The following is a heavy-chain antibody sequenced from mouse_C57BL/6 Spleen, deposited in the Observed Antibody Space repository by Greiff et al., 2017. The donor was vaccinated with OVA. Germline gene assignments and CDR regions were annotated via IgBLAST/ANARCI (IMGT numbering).Heavy chain of an antibody. D-gene: IGHD1-1*01. V-gene: IGHV5-6*01. J-gene: IGHJ1*03. CDR3: ARQVYGSSYWYFDV. Sequence: EVQLKESGGDLVKPGGSLKLSCAASGFTFSSYGMSWVRQTPDKRLEWVATISSGGSYTYYPDSVKGRFTISRDNAKNTLYLQMSSLKSEDTAMYYCARQVYGSSYWYFDVWGTGATVTVSS. CDR2: ISSGGSYT. CDR1: GFTFSSYG.